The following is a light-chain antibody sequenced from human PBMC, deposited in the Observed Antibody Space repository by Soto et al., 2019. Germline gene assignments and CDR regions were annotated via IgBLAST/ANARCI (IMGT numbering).Light chain of an antibody. CDR2: AVN. J-gene: IGLJ2*01. Sequence: QSALTQPASVSGSPGQSITISCAGTVSDIGAFDYVAWYQQHPGNAPKLIIFAVNHRPSGISNRFSGSKSANTASLTISGLQTEDEADYYCSSWATSSTLLFGGGTKLTVL. CDR1: VSDIGAFDY. CDR3: SSWATSSTLL. V-gene: IGLV2-14*03.